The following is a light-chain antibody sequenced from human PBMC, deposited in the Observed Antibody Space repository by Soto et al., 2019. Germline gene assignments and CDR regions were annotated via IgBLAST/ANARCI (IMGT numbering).Light chain of an antibody. Sequence: EIVFTQSPATLSLSPGERPTLSCRASPSVRSYLAWYQQKPGQAPRLLIYDASNRATGIPARFSGSGSGTDFTLTISSLEPEDFAVYYCQQRSNLPPYTFGQGTKLEIK. CDR2: DAS. J-gene: IGKJ2*01. CDR3: QQRSNLPPYT. CDR1: PSVRSY. V-gene: IGKV3-11*01.